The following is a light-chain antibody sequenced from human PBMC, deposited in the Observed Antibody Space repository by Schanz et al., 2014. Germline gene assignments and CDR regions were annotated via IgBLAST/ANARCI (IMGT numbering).Light chain of an antibody. Sequence: QSALTQPPSASGSPGQSVTISCTGTSSDVGGYNFVSWYQQHPGKAPKLMIFDVSHRPSGVSNRFSGSRSGNTASLTVSGLQAEDEADYYCSSYAGSNNLVFGGGTKLTVL. V-gene: IGLV2-8*01. CDR3: SSYAGSNNLV. J-gene: IGLJ2*01. CDR1: SSDVGGYNF. CDR2: DVS.